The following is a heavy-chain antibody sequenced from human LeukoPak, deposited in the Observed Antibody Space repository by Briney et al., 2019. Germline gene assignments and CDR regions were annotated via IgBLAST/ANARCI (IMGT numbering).Heavy chain of an antibody. J-gene: IGHJ4*02. D-gene: IGHD2-15*01. CDR2: INASSSDI. V-gene: IGHV3-21*01. CDR3: VRDTRYCSGGTCYSNPPT. CDR1: GFTFSRYS. Sequence: GGSLRLSCAAPGFTFSRYSMNWVRQAPGKGLQWVSSINASSSDIYYADSVKGRFTISRDNAKNSVYLQMKSLRAEDTAIYYCVRDTRYCSGGTCYSNPPTRGQGTLVTVSS.